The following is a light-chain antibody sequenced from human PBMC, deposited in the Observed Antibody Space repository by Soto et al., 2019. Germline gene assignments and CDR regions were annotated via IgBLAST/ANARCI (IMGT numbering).Light chain of an antibody. V-gene: IGKV3-20*01. J-gene: IGKJ4*01. Sequence: EIVLTQSPGTLSWSLGERATLSCRASQSVSQYLAWYQQKPGQAPRLLIYGASSRANGIPDRFSGSGSGTDFTLTINGLEPEDFAVYYCLQYDTSPLTFGGGTKVEIK. CDR1: QSVSQY. CDR2: GAS. CDR3: LQYDTSPLT.